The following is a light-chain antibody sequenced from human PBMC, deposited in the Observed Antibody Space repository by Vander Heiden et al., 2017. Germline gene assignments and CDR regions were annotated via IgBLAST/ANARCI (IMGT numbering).Light chain of an antibody. CDR1: QSVSSY. CDR3: QQRSNWPMYT. J-gene: IGKJ2*01. Sequence: ELVLTHSTATLSLSPGDRATLSFRASQSVSSYLAWYQQKPGQAPRLLIYDASNRATGIPARFSGSGSGTDFTLTISSLEPEDFAVYYCQQRSNWPMYTFGQGTKLEIK. V-gene: IGKV3-11*01. CDR2: DAS.